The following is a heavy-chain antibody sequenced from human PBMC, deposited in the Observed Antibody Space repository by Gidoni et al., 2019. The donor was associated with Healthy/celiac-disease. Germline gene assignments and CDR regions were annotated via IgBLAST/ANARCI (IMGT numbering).Heavy chain of an antibody. D-gene: IGHD6-19*01. CDR1: GFTFEDYD. J-gene: IGHJ5*02. CDR3: AKDISGGIAVPGTPYNWFDP. CDR2: ISWNSGSL. V-gene: IGHV3-9*01. Sequence: VQLVESGGGLVQPGRSLQLPCAASGFTFEDYDMQWVRQAPGKGLEWVSGISWNSGSLGYADSVKGRFTISRDNAKNSLYLQMNSLSAEDTALYYCAKDISGGIAVPGTPYNWFDPWGQGTLVTVSS.